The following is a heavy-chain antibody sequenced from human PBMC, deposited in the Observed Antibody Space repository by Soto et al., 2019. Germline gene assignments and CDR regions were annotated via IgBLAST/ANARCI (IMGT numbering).Heavy chain of an antibody. Sequence: SETLSLTCTVSGGSINSNKYYWGWVRQPPGRGLEWIAGLYYTGSNFYNPSLKNRVSISVDTSKNQFSLNVYSVTAADTAVYYCARPPPGQAPLYPPRLDFWGQGVKVT. J-gene: IGHJ4*02. D-gene: IGHD2-2*02. CDR3: ARPPPGQAPLYPPRLDF. CDR1: GGSINSNKYY. V-gene: IGHV4-39*01. CDR2: LYYTGSN.